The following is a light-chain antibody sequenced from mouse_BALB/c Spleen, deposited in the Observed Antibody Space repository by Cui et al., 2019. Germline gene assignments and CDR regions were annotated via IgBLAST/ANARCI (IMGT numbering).Light chain of an antibody. CDR3: QQYSSYPYT. CDR1: QDVGTA. CDR2: WAS. V-gene: IGKV6-23*01. Sequence: DIVMTQSHKFMSTSVGDRVSITCKASQDVGTAVAWYQQKPGQSPKLQIYWASTRHTGVPDRFTGSGSGTDFTLTISNVQSEDLADYFCQQYSSYPYTFGGGTKLEIK. J-gene: IGKJ2*01.